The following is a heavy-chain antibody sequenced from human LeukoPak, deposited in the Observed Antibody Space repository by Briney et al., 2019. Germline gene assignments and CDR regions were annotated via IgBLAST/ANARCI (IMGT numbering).Heavy chain of an antibody. D-gene: IGHD2-2*01. V-gene: IGHV1-3*01. CDR3: ARGGMPAGSFDP. CDR2: INAGNGNT. Sequence: GASVKASCKASGYTFTSYAMHWVRQAPGQKLEWMRWINAGNGNTKYSQKFQGRVTITRDTSASTAYMELSSLRSEDTAVYYCARGGMPAGSFDPWGQGTLVTVSS. J-gene: IGHJ5*02. CDR1: GYTFTSYA.